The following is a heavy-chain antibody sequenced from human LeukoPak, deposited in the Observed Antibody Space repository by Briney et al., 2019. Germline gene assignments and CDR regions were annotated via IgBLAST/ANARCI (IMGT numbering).Heavy chain of an antibody. V-gene: IGHV4-30-2*01. Sequence: SETLSLTCAVSGGXISSGGYSWSGIRQPPGKGLEWIGYIYHSGSTYYNPSLKSRVTISVDRSKNQFSLKLSSVTAADTAVYYCARLVAATGNFDYWGQGTLVTVSS. CDR3: ARLVAATGNFDY. CDR2: IYHSGST. J-gene: IGHJ4*02. D-gene: IGHD6-13*01. CDR1: GGXISSGGYS.